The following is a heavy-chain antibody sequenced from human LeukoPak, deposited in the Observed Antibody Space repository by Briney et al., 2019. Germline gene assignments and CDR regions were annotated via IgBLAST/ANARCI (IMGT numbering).Heavy chain of an antibody. CDR2: IYYSGST. CDR1: GGSISSGGYY. V-gene: IGHV4-31*03. CDR3: ARAGSTVVTAFDY. D-gene: IGHD4-23*01. Sequence: SETLSLTCTVSGGSISSGGYYWSWIRQHPGKGLEWIGYIYYSGSTYYNPSLKSRVTISVDTSKNQFSLKLSSVTAADTAVYYCARAGSTVVTAFDYWGQGTLVTVSS. J-gene: IGHJ4*02.